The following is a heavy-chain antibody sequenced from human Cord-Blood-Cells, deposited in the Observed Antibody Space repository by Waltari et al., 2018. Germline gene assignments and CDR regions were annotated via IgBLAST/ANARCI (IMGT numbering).Heavy chain of an antibody. CDR3: AAAAGTNPFDY. V-gene: IGHV3-30-3*01. D-gene: IGHD6-13*01. Sequence: QVQLVESGGGVVQPGRSLRLSCAASGFTFNSYAMHWVRQAPGKGLEWVAVISYDGSNKYYADSVKGRFTISRDNSKNTLYLQMNSLRAEDTAVYYCAAAAGTNPFDYWGQGTLVTVSS. CDR2: ISYDGSNK. CDR1: GFTFNSYA. J-gene: IGHJ4*02.